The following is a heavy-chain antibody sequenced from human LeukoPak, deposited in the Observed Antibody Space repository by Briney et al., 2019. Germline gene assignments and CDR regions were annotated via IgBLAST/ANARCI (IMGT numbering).Heavy chain of an antibody. Sequence: GGSLRLSCAASGFTFSDYAMSWVRQAPGKGLDWVSVISGSGGSTYYADSVKGRFTISRDNSKTTLYLQMNSLRAEGTAVYYCAKASELGRGYFDYWGQGTLVTVSS. V-gene: IGHV3-23*01. J-gene: IGHJ4*02. CDR1: GFTFSDYA. CDR3: AKASELGRGYFDY. CDR2: ISGSGGST. D-gene: IGHD7-27*01.